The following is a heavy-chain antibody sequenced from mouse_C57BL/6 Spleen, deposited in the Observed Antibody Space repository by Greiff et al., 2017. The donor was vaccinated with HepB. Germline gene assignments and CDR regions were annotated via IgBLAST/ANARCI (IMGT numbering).Heavy chain of an antibody. D-gene: IGHD3-2*02. V-gene: IGHV5-4*01. CDR1: GFTFSSYA. J-gene: IGHJ3*01. Sequence: EVQLVESGGGLVKPGGSLKLSCAASGFTFSSYAMSWVRQTPEKRLEWVATISDGGSYTYYPDNVKGRFTISRDNAKNNLYLQMSHLKSEDTAMYYCARKGSSGLSWFAYWGQGTLVTVSA. CDR2: ISDGGSYT. CDR3: ARKGSSGLSWFAY.